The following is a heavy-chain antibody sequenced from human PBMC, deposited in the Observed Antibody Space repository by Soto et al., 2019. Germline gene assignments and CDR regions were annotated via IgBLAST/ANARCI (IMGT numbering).Heavy chain of an antibody. J-gene: IGHJ6*02. V-gene: IGHV1-58*01. Sequence: ASVKVSCKASGFTFTSSAVQWVRQARGQRLEWIGWIVVGSGNTNYAQKFQERVTITRDMSTSTAYMELSSLRSEDTAVYYCAAGGGYCGGDCYPYYYYGMDVWGQGTTVTVSS. CDR3: AAGGGYCGGDCYPYYYYGMDV. CDR1: GFTFTSSA. D-gene: IGHD2-21*02. CDR2: IVVGSGNT.